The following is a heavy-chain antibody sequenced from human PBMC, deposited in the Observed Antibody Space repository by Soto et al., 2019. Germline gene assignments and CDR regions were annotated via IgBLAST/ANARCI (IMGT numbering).Heavy chain of an antibody. Sequence: PGGSLRLSCAASGFTVSSNYMSWVRQAPGKGLEWVSVIYSGGSTYYADSVKGRFTISRHNSKNTLYLQMNSLRAEDTAVYYCARVSMVYAISYYFDYWGQGTLVTV. CDR3: ARVSMVYAISYYFDY. CDR2: IYSGGST. D-gene: IGHD2-8*01. J-gene: IGHJ4*02. V-gene: IGHV3-53*04. CDR1: GFTVSSNY.